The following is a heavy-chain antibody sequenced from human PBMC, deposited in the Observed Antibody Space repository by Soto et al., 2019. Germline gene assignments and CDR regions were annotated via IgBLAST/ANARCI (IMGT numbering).Heavy chain of an antibody. V-gene: IGHV5-10-1*01. D-gene: IGHD6-13*01. Sequence: EVQLVQSGAEVKKPGESLRISYKGSGYSFTSYWISWVRQMPGKGLEWRGRIDPSDSYTNYSPSFQCNVTISADKSISTAYLQWSSLKASDTAMYYCARLQGAAGDNDLTFDYWGQGTMVTVSS. J-gene: IGHJ4*02. CDR3: ARLQGAAGDNDLTFDY. CDR2: IDPSDSYT. CDR1: GYSFTSYW.